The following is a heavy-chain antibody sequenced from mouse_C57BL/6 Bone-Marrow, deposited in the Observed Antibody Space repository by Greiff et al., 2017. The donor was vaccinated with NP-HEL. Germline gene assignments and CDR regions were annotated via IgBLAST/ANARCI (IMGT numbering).Heavy chain of an antibody. V-gene: IGHV2-9-1*01. CDR1: GFSLTSYA. J-gene: IGHJ2*01. Sequence: QVQLKESGPSLVAPSQSLSITCTVSGFSLTSYAISWVRQPPGKGLEWLGVIRTGGGTNYNSALKSRLSISKDNSKSQVFLKMNSLQTDDTARYYCARNLWGPTDYWGQGTTLTVSS. CDR3: ARNLWGPTDY. CDR2: IRTGGGT.